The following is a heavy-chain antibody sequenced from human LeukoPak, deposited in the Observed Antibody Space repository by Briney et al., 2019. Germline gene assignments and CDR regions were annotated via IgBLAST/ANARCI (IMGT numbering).Heavy chain of an antibody. D-gene: IGHD4-17*01. Sequence: GGSLRLSCAASGFTFSNYAMSWVRQAPGKGLEWVSAISGGGLSTYYADSVRGRFTISRDNSKTTLYLQMNSLRAEDTAVYYCAKTATVTTSWFDPWGQGTLVTVSS. CDR1: GFTFSNYA. CDR2: ISGGGLST. V-gene: IGHV3-23*01. J-gene: IGHJ5*02. CDR3: AKTATVTTSWFDP.